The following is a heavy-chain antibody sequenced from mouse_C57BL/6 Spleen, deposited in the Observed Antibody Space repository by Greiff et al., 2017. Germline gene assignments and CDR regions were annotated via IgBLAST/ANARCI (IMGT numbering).Heavy chain of an antibody. CDR1: GFNIKDDY. J-gene: IGHJ3*01. V-gene: IGHV14-4*01. CDR2: IDPENGDT. D-gene: IGHD1-1*01. CDR3: TTSGSYYGSSRGS. Sequence: LVESGAELVRPGASVKLSCTASGFNIKDDYMHWVKQRPEQGLEWIGWIDPENGDTEYASKFQGKATITADTSSNTAYLQLSSLTSEDTAVYYCTTSGSYYGSSRGSGGQGTLVTVSA.